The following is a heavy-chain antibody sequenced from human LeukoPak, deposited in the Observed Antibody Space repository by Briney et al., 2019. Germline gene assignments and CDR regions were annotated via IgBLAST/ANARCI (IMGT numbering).Heavy chain of an antibody. V-gene: IGHV3-48*04. CDR1: GFTFSSYS. CDR3: ARTGFPDY. Sequence: LPGGSLRLSCEASGFTFSSYSMNWVRQAPGKGLEWVSYISFSSATIHYADSVKGRFTISRDNAKNSLYLQMNSLRAEDTALYYCARTGFPDYWGQGTLVTVSS. CDR2: ISFSSATI. J-gene: IGHJ4*02. D-gene: IGHD1-14*01.